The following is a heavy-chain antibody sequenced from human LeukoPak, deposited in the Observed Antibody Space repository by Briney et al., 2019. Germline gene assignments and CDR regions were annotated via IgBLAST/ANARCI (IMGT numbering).Heavy chain of an antibody. J-gene: IGHJ5*02. V-gene: IGHV3-30*02. D-gene: IGHD1-7*01. CDR1: GFTFSSYG. CDR2: IGYDGTAK. CDR3: AKDSATTSHWFDP. Sequence: GGSLRLSCAASGFTFSSYGMHWVRQAPGKGLEWVAFIGYDGTAKYYADSVKGRFTISRDSSENTLYLQMNSLRAEDTAVYYCAKDSATTSHWFDPWGQGTLVTVSP.